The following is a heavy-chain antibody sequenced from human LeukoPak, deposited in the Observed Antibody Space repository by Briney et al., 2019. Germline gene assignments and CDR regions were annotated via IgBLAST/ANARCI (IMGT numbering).Heavy chain of an antibody. CDR2: ISAYNGNT. J-gene: IGHJ5*02. D-gene: IGHD3-10*01. CDR1: GYSFTSNV. V-gene: IGHV1-18*01. Sequence: ASVKVSCKASGYSFTSNVISWVRQAPGQGLEWMGWISAYNGNTNYAQKLQGRVTMTTDTSTSTAYMELRSLRSDDTAVYYCARFKYYYGSGSCAGAQNWFDPWGQGTLVTVSS. CDR3: ARFKYYYGSGSCAGAQNWFDP.